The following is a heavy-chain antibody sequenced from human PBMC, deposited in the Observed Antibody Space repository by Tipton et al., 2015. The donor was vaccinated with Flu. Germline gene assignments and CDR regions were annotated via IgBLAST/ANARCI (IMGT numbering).Heavy chain of an antibody. V-gene: IGHV3-30*04. Sequence: SLRLSCAASRFTFSNYAMHWVRQAPGKGLEWVAVISYDATNKYYADSVKGRFTISRDNAKNTLYLQMNGLKAEDTAVYYCVTPKTGNYYAFDIWGQGTMVTASS. J-gene: IGHJ3*02. CDR2: ISYDATNK. CDR3: VTPKTGNYYAFDI. CDR1: RFTFSNYA. D-gene: IGHD1-7*01.